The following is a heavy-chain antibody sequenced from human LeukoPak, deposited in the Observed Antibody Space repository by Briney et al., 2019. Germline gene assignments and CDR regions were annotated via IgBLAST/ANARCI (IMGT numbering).Heavy chain of an antibody. CDR3: ARASSIVVVVAHAFDI. J-gene: IGHJ3*02. D-gene: IGHD2-15*01. Sequence: PSETLSLTCAVYGGSFSGYYWSWIRQPPGKGLEWIGYIYYSGSTYYNPSLKSRVTISVDTSKNQFSLKLSSVTAADTAVYYCARASSIVVVVAHAFDIWGQGTMVTVSS. V-gene: IGHV4-30-4*08. CDR2: IYYSGST. CDR1: GGSFSGYY.